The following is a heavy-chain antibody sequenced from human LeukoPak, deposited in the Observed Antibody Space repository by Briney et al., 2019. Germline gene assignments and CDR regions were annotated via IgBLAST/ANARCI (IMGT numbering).Heavy chain of an antibody. CDR3: AREPYSSGSYGMDV. Sequence: GGSLRLSCAASGFTFSYYWMGWVRQAPGKGLEWVSSISDSSSYIFYADSVKGRFTISRDNAKNSLYLQMNSLRADDTAVYYCAREPYSSGSYGMDVWGKGTTVTVSS. CDR2: ISDSSSYI. CDR1: GFTFSYYW. J-gene: IGHJ6*04. D-gene: IGHD6-19*01. V-gene: IGHV3-21*01.